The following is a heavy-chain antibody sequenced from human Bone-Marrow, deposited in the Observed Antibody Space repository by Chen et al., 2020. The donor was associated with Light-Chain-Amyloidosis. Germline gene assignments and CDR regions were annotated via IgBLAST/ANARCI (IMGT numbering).Heavy chain of an antibody. CDR1: TFTISDYW. Sequence: EVQLVQSGGGLVQPGGSLRLSCAASTFTISDYWMHWVRQAPGKGLVWVARTNPDGSMTDHAVSVRGRFTISRNDARNTLYLQMRSLRAEDTAVDYCVKDFVGPRDYWGPGDLVTVSS. CDR2: TNPDGSMT. V-gene: IGHV3-74*01. D-gene: IGHD2-21*01. J-gene: IGHJ4*02. CDR3: VKDFVGPRDY.